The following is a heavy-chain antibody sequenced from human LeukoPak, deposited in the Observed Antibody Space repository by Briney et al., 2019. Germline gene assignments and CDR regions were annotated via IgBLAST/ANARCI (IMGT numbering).Heavy chain of an antibody. CDR1: GYTLTELS. V-gene: IGHV1-24*01. CDR3: AIVLFPYSVVPFDY. CDR2: FDPEDGET. Sequence: GASVKVSCKVSGYTLTELSMHWVRQAPGKGLEWMGGFDPEDGETIYAQKFQGRVTITEDTSTDTGYMELSSLRSEDTAVYYCAIVLFPYSVVPFDYWGQGTLVTVSS. D-gene: IGHD2-15*01. J-gene: IGHJ4*02.